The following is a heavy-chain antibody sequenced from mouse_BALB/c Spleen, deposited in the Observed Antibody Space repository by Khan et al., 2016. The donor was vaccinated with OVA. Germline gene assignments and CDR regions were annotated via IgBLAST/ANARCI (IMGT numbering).Heavy chain of an antibody. Sequence: QVQLQQSGAELAKPGASVKMSCKASGYTFTSYWMHWVKQRPGQGLEWIGYINPSTVYTEYNQRFKDKATLTADKSSSTAYMQLSSLTSEESAVYYCANHGSSSAWLTYWGQGTLVTVSA. CDR3: ANHGSSSAWLTY. J-gene: IGHJ3*01. CDR2: INPSTVYT. D-gene: IGHD1-1*01. CDR1: GYTFTSYW. V-gene: IGHV1-7*01.